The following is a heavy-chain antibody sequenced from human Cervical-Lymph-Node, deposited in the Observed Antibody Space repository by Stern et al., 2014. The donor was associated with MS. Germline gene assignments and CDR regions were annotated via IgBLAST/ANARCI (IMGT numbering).Heavy chain of an antibody. CDR1: GYTFTSYY. CDR2: IHPSGGST. V-gene: IGHV1-46*03. CDR3: VRDREGFDY. J-gene: IGHJ4*02. Sequence: QVQLGQSGAEVKKPGASVEVSCKASGYTFTSYYMHWVRQAPGQGLEWMAMIHPSGGSTSYAQKFQGRVTMTRDTSTSTVYMQLSSLRSEDTAVYYCVRDREGFDYWGQGTLVTVSS.